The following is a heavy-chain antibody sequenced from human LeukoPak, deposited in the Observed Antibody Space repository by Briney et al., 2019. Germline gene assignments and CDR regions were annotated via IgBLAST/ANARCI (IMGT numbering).Heavy chain of an antibody. Sequence: PSETLSLTCTVSGGSISSRSYYWGWIRQPPGKGLEWIGSIYYSGSTYYNPSLKSRVTISVDTSKNQFSLKLSSVTAADTAVYYCARRGFCSSTSCNDGFDIWGQGTMVTVSS. D-gene: IGHD2-2*01. V-gene: IGHV4-39*01. CDR3: ARRGFCSSTSCNDGFDI. CDR1: GGSISSRSYY. J-gene: IGHJ3*02. CDR2: IYYSGST.